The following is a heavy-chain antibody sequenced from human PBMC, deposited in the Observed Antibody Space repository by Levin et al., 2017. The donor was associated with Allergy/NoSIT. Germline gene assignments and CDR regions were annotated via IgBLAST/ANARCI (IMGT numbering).Heavy chain of an antibody. V-gene: IGHV2-5*02. D-gene: IGHD2-15*01. CDR2: IYWDDDK. J-gene: IGHJ5*02. CDR3: AHRRYDCSGGSCYGWFDP. CDR1: GFSLSTSGVG. Sequence: KLSGPTLVKPTQTLTLTCTFSGFSLSTSGVGVGWIRQPPGKALEWLALIYWDDDKRYSPSLKSRLTITMDTSKNQVVLTMTNMDPVDTATYYCAHRRYDCSGGSCYGWFDPWGQGTLVTVSS.